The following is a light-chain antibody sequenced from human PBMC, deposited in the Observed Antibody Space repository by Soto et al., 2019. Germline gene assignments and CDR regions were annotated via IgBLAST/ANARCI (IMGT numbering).Light chain of an antibody. J-gene: IGKJ2*01. CDR2: DAS. V-gene: IGKV3-11*01. Sequence: EIVLTQSPATLSLSPGERATLSCRASQSVRIFLAWYQQKPGQAPRLLIYDASNRATGIPDRFSSSGSGTAFTLTISSLEPEDFAVYYCQQRGNCSLYTFGQGTKVEMK. CDR3: QQRGNCSLYT. CDR1: QSVRIF.